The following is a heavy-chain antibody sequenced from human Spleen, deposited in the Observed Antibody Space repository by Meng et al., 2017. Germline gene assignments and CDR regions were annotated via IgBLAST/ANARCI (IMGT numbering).Heavy chain of an antibody. J-gene: IGHJ4*02. D-gene: IGHD3-16*01. CDR1: GFTFSSYG. V-gene: IGHV3-33*01. Sequence: SLKISCAASGFTFSSYGMHWVRQAPGKGLEWVAVIWYDGSNKYYADSVKGRFTISRDNSKNTLYLQMNSLRAEDTAVYYCARSPIDKYDLSALPLDYWGQGTLVTVSS. CDR2: IWYDGSNK. CDR3: ARSPIDKYDLSALPLDY.